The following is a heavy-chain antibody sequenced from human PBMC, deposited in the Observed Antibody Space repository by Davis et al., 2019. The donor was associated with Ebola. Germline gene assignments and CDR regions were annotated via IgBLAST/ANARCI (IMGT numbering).Heavy chain of an antibody. V-gene: IGHV1-69*04. CDR1: GYTFTSYG. CDR3: ARDLGTMVDV. CDR2: IIPILGIA. D-gene: IGHD3-10*01. J-gene: IGHJ6*02. Sequence: AASVKVSCKASGYTFTSYGISWVRQAPGQGLEWMGRIIPILGIANYAQKFQGRVTITADKSTSTAYMELSSLRSEDTAVYYCARDLGTMVDVWGQGTTVTVSS.